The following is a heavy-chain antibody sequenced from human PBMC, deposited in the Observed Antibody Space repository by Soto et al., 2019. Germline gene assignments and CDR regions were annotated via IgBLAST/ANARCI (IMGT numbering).Heavy chain of an antibody. CDR3: ARVRADLTEYFQH. CDR1: GFTFSSYG. D-gene: IGHD4-17*01. Sequence: GGSLRLSCAASGFTFSSYGMHWVRQAPGKGLEWVAVIWYDGSNKNYADSVKGRFTISRDNSKNTLYLQMNSLRAEDTAVYYCARVRADLTEYFQHWGQGTLVTVSS. J-gene: IGHJ1*01. V-gene: IGHV3-33*01. CDR2: IWYDGSNK.